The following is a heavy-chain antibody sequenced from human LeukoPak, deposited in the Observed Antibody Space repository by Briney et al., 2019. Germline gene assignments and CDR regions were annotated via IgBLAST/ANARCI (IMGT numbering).Heavy chain of an antibody. CDR2: LYSGGTT. CDR1: GFTVSSNY. D-gene: IGHD1/OR15-1a*01. CDR3: VFVKRNTNWFDP. J-gene: IGHJ5*02. Sequence: PGGSLRLSCAASGFTVSSNYMSWVRQAPGKGLECVSILYSGGTTYYADSVKGRFTISRDNSKNTLSLQMNNVRAEDTAVCYCVFVKRNTNWFDPWGQGTLVTVSS. V-gene: IGHV3-53*01.